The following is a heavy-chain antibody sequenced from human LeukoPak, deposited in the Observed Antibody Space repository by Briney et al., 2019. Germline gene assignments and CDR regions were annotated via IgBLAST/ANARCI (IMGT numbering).Heavy chain of an antibody. CDR2: ISYDGSNK. Sequence: PGRSLRLSCAASGFTFSSYGMHWVRQAPGKGLEWVAVISYDGSNKYYADSVKGRFTISRDNSKNTLYLQMSSLRSEDTAVYYCARDYDSSGPATDYWGQGTLVTVSS. CDR1: GFTFSSYG. J-gene: IGHJ4*02. D-gene: IGHD3-22*01. V-gene: IGHV3-30*03. CDR3: ARDYDSSGPATDY.